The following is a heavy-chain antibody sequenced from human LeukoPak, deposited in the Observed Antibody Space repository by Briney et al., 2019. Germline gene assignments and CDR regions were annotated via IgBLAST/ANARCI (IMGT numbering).Heavy chain of an antibody. D-gene: IGHD4-17*01. Sequence: PGGSLRLSCAASGFTFSDYYMNWIRQAPGKGLEWVSYISGSGSPIYYADSVKGRFTISRDNAKNSLYLQMNSLRAEDTAVYYCARIRSVAFDLWGQGSMVTVSS. J-gene: IGHJ3*01. V-gene: IGHV3-11*04. CDR3: ARIRSVAFDL. CDR1: GFTFSDYY. CDR2: ISGSGSPI.